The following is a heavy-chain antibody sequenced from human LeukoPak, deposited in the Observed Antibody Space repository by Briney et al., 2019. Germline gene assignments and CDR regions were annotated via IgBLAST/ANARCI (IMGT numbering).Heavy chain of an antibody. J-gene: IGHJ4*02. CDR2: INPSGGST. Sequence: ASVKVSCKASGYTFTGYYMHWVRQAPGQGLEWMGIINPSGGSTSYAQKFQGRVTMTRDTSTSTVYMELSSLRSEDTAVYYCARRLGSTAFDYWGQGTLVTVSS. CDR3: ARRLGSTAFDY. CDR1: GYTFTGYY. V-gene: IGHV1-46*01. D-gene: IGHD5/OR15-5a*01.